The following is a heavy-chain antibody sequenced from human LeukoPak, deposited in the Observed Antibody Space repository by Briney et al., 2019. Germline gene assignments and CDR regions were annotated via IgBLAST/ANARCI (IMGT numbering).Heavy chain of an antibody. Sequence: AGSLRLSCAASGFTFSSYAMSCVRQAPGKGLEWVSAISGSGGSTYYADSVKGRFTISRDNSKNTLYLQMNSLRAEDTAVYYCAKRTVWGSYRSQQIDYWGQGTLVTVSS. D-gene: IGHD3-16*02. CDR3: AKRTVWGSYRSQQIDY. J-gene: IGHJ4*02. CDR2: ISGSGGST. CDR1: GFTFSSYA. V-gene: IGHV3-23*01.